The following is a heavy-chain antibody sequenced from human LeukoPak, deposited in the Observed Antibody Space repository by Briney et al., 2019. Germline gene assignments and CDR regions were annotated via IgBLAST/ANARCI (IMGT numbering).Heavy chain of an antibody. D-gene: IGHD6-13*01. J-gene: IGHJ4*02. CDR1: GFTFSDYY. V-gene: IGHV3-11*01. Sequence: PGGSLRLSCAASGFTFSDYYVSWIRQAPGKGLEWVSYISSSGSTIYYADSVKGRFTISRDNAKNSLYLQMNSPRAEDTAVYYCARDRRIRSSWDYWGQGTLVTVSS. CDR2: ISSSGSTI. CDR3: ARDRRIRSSWDY.